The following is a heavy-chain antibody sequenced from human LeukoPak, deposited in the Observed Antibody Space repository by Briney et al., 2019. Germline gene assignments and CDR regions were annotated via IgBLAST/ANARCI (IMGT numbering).Heavy chain of an antibody. D-gene: IGHD2-2*01. CDR1: GYTFTNYY. J-gene: IGHJ4*02. CDR2: INPSGGST. Sequence: ASVKVSCKESGYTFTNYYIHWVRQAPGQGLEWMGNINPSGGSTTYAQRFQDRVFMTGDTSATTVYMELSSLRSEDTAIYYCAREMPETYYFDYWGQGTLVTAPS. V-gene: IGHV1-46*01. CDR3: AREMPETYYFDY.